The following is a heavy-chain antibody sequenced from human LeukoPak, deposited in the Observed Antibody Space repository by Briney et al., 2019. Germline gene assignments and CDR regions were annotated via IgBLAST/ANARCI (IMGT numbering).Heavy chain of an antibody. CDR3: ARERTGRFDY. CDR1: GYSFARYG. J-gene: IGHJ4*02. V-gene: IGHV1-18*01. D-gene: IGHD1-14*01. Sequence: ASVKVSCKASGYSFARYGITWVRQAPGQGLEWMGWISAYNGNTNYAQKLQGRVTMTTDTSTSTAYMELRSLRSDDTAVYYCARERTGRFDYWGQGTLVTVSS. CDR2: ISAYNGNT.